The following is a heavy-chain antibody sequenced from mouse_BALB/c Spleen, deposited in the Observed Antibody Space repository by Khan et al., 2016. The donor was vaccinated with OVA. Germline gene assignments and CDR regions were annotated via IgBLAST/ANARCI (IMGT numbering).Heavy chain of an antibody. CDR3: ARGNYYGHYFDY. V-gene: IGHV3-2*02. D-gene: IGHD1-1*01. Sequence: EVQLEESGPGLVKPSQSLSLTCTVTGYSITSGYAWHWIRQFPGNKLEWMGYISYSDVTNYNPSLKSRISITRDTSKNEFFLQLNSVTTEDTSTYYCARGNYYGHYFDYWGQGTTLTVSS. J-gene: IGHJ2*01. CDR1: GYSITSGYA. CDR2: ISYSDVT.